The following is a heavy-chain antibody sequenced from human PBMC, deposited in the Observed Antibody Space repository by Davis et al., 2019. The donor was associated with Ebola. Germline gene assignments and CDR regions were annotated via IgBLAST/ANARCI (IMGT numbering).Heavy chain of an antibody. J-gene: IGHJ4*02. D-gene: IGHD6-19*01. V-gene: IGHV3-23*01. CDR3: ARAVAATWSPFDN. CDR2: ISTTGGST. Sequence: GESLKISCAASGFTFSVYAMSWVRQAPGKGLEWVSSISTTGGSTYYADSVKGRFTISRGNSKNTLSLQMNSLRAEDTAVYYCARAVAATWSPFDNWGQGTLVTVSS. CDR1: GFTFSVYA.